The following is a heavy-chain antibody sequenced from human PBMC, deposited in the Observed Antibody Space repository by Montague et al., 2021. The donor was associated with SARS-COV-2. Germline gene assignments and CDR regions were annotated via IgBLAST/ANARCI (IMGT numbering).Heavy chain of an antibody. CDR1: GFSLISDGVG. Sequence: PALVKPTQTLTLTCTFPGFSLISDGVGVGWIRQPPGKALEWLALIFWNDDKRYNSSLKNRLTVTKDTSKNQVVLTMTNMDPLDTGTYYCAHILLFSSLGDFDSWGQGTLVTVAS. J-gene: IGHJ4*02. D-gene: IGHD7-27*01. V-gene: IGHV2-5*01. CDR3: AHILLFSSLGDFDS. CDR2: IFWNDDK.